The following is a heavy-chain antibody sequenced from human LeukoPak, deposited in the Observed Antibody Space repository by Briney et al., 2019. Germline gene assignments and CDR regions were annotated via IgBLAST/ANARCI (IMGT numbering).Heavy chain of an antibody. CDR1: GGTFSSYA. D-gene: IGHD3-3*01. V-gene: IGHV1-69*01. CDR3: ARDLIGYYDFWSGYSHWFDP. CDR2: IIPIFGTA. J-gene: IGHJ5*02. Sequence: SVKVSCKASGGTFSSYAISWVRQAPGQGLEWMGGIIPIFGTANYAQKFQGRVTITADESTSTAYMALRSLRSEDTAVYYCARDLIGYYDFWSGYSHWFDPWGQGTPVTVSS.